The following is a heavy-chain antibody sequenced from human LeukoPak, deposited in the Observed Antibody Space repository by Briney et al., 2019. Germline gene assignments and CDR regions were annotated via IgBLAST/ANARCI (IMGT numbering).Heavy chain of an antibody. CDR1: GFTFSSYG. J-gene: IGHJ4*02. CDR2: IRYDGSNK. V-gene: IGHV3-30*02. D-gene: IGHD3-10*01. CDR3: AKDITMVRGVAQDY. Sequence: PGGSLRLSCAASGFTFSSYGMHWVRQAPGKGLEWVAFIRYDGSNKYYADSVKGRFTISRDNSKNTLYLQMNSLRAEDTAVYYCAKDITMVRGVAQDYWGQGTLVTVSS.